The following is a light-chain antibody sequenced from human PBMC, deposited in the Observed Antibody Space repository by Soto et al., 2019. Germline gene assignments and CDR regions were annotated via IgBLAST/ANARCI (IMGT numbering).Light chain of an antibody. CDR2: DAY. V-gene: IGKV1-39*01. J-gene: IGKJ5*01. CDR1: QSIRSW. Sequence: DIQMTQSPSILSASVGDRVTITCRASQSIRSWLAWYQQKPGKAPKLLIYDAYSLQSGVPSRFSGSGSGTDFTLTISSLQPEDFATYYCQQTDSTPHTFGQGTRLEIK. CDR3: QQTDSTPHT.